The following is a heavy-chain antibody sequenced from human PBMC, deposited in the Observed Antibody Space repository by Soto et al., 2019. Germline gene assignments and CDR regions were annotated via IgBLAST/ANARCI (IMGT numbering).Heavy chain of an antibody. CDR2: INHSGST. D-gene: IGHD5-18*01. CDR3: ARGRVGYSYGYYFDY. V-gene: IGHV4-34*01. CDR1: GGSFSVYY. J-gene: IGHJ4*02. Sequence: SETLSLTCAVYGGSFSVYYWSWIRQPPGKGLEWIGEINHSGSTNYNPSLKSRVTISVDTSKNQFSLKLSSVTAADTAVYYCARGRVGYSYGYYFDYWGQGTLVTVSS.